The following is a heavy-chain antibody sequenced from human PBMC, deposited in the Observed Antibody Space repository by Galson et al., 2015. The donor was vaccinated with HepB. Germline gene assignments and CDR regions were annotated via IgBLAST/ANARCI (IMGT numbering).Heavy chain of an antibody. CDR3: AKEPPLYYGSGSYHLDY. CDR1: GFTFSSYG. J-gene: IGHJ4*02. CDR2: ISYDGSNK. V-gene: IGHV3-30*18. D-gene: IGHD3-10*01. Sequence: SLRLSCAASGFTFSSYGMHWVRQAPGKGLEWVAVISYDGSNKYYADSVKGRFTISRDNSKNTLYLQMNSLRAEDTAVYYCAKEPPLYYGSGSYHLDYWGQGTLVTVSS.